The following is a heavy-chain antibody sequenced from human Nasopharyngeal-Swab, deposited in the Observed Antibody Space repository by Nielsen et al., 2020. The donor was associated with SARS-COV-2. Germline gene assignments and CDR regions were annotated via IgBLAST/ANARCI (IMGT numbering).Heavy chain of an antibody. V-gene: IGHV1-3*01. CDR3: ARVVWVVGFDY. Sequence: ASVTVSCKASGYTFTSYAMHWVRHAPGQRLEWMGWINAGNGNTKYSQKFQGRVTITRDTSASTAYMELSSLRSEDTAVYYCARVVWVVGFDYWGQGTLVTVSS. CDR2: INAGNGNT. CDR1: GYTFTSYA. J-gene: IGHJ4*02. D-gene: IGHD2-15*01.